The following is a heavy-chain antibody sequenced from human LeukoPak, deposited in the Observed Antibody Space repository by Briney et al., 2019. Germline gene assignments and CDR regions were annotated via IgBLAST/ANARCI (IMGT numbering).Heavy chain of an antibody. Sequence: GRSLRLSCAASGFTFRSYEINWVRQAPGKWLEWVSYISSNGNTIYYADSVNGRFTIYRDNAKNSLYMQMNNVRAEDTAVYYCARVFQSIALDYWGQGTLVTVSS. D-gene: IGHD2-15*01. V-gene: IGHV3-48*03. CDR2: ISSNGNTI. CDR1: GFTFRSYE. CDR3: ARVFQSIALDY. J-gene: IGHJ4*02.